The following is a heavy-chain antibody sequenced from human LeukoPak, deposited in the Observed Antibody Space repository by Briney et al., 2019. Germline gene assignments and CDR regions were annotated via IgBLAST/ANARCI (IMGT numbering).Heavy chain of an antibody. CDR3: AKVFSGWSADY. Sequence: GGSLRLSCAASGFTFSSYGMHWVRQAPGKGLEWVAVISYDGSNKYYADSVKGRFTISRDNSKNTLYLQMNSLRAEDTAEYYCAKVFSGWSADYWGQGTLVTVSS. D-gene: IGHD6-19*01. CDR2: ISYDGSNK. CDR1: GFTFSSYG. J-gene: IGHJ4*02. V-gene: IGHV3-30*18.